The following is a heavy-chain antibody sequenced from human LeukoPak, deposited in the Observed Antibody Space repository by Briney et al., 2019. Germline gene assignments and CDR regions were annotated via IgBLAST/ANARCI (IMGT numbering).Heavy chain of an antibody. CDR2: IYSGGST. D-gene: IGHD3-22*01. V-gene: IGHV3-66*01. CDR3: ARNIDSSGYYPIDY. J-gene: IGHJ4*02. Sequence: ETLSLTCAVYGGSFSGYYWSWVRQAPGKGLEWVSVIYSGGSTYYADSVKGRFTISRDNSKNTLYLQMNSLRAEDTAVYYCARNIDSSGYYPIDYWGQGTLVTVSS. CDR1: GGSFSGYY.